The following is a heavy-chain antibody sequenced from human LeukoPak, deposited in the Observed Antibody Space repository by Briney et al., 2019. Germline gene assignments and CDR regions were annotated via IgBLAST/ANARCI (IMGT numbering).Heavy chain of an antibody. CDR2: IDHSGST. D-gene: IGHD3-10*01. CDR3: AREELRYYGSGSYYKFFHYYYYMDV. CDR1: GGSISSSSYY. J-gene: IGHJ6*03. Sequence: SETLSLTCTVSGGSISSSSYYWSWIRQPPGKGLEWIGEIDHSGSTNYNPSLKSRVTISVDTSKNQFSLKLSSVTAADTAVYYCAREELRYYGSGSYYKFFHYYYYMDVWGKGTTVTISS. V-gene: IGHV4-39*07.